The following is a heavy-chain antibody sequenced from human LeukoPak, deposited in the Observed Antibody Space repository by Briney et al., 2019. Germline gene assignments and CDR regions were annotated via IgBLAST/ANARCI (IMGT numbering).Heavy chain of an antibody. CDR3: VRGIDTTGYFNY. J-gene: IGHJ4*02. D-gene: IGHD3-22*01. CDR2: INTNTGSP. CDR1: GYTFSTYP. V-gene: IGHV7-4-1*02. Sequence: ASVTVSCTASGYTFSTYPLNWVRQAPGQGLEWMGWINTNTGSPTYAQGLTGRFVFSLDTSVSTAFLQISSLKAEDTALYYCVRGIDTTGYFNYWGQGTLVTVSS.